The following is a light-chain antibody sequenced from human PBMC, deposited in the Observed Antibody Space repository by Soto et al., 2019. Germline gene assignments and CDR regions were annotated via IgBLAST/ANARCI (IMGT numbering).Light chain of an antibody. CDR1: SGDVGGYNY. V-gene: IGLV2-11*01. J-gene: IGLJ2*01. Sequence: QSVLTQPRSVSGSPGQSVTISCTGTSGDVGGYNYVSWYQQHPGKAPKLMIYDVSKRPSGVPDRFSGSKSGNTASLSISGLQAEDEADYYCCSYAGTYTVLFGGGTKLTVL. CDR2: DVS. CDR3: CSYAGTYTVL.